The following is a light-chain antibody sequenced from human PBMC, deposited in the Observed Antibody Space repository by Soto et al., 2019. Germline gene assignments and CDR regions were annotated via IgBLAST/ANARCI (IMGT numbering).Light chain of an antibody. CDR2: DAS. Sequence: DIQMTKSPASVSASVGNRVTITCRASQSISTYLNWYQKKPGKAPNLLIYDASRLQSGVPSRFSGSGGGTDFTLSISSVQPEDFATYFCQQSYMDPITFGQGTRLEIK. V-gene: IGKV1-39*01. CDR1: QSISTY. CDR3: QQSYMDPIT. J-gene: IGKJ5*01.